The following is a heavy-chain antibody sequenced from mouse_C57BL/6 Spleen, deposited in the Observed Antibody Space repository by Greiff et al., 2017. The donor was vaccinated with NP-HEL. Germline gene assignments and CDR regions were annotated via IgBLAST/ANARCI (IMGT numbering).Heavy chain of an antibody. Sequence: EVQGVESGGGLVQPGGSLKLSCAASGFTFSDYYMYWVRQTPEKRLEWVAYISNGGGSTYYPDTVKGRFTISRDNAKNTLYLQMSRLKSEDTAMYYCANNYYGSSYNYAMDYWGQGTSVTVSS. J-gene: IGHJ4*01. CDR2: ISNGGGST. CDR3: ANNYYGSSYNYAMDY. CDR1: GFTFSDYY. V-gene: IGHV5-12*01. D-gene: IGHD1-1*01.